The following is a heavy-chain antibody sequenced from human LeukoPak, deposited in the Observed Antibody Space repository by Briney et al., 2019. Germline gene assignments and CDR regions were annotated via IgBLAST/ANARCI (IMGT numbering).Heavy chain of an antibody. J-gene: IGHJ4*02. CDR2: IYYSGST. D-gene: IGHD6-13*01. CDR1: GGSISSGGYY. V-gene: IGHV4-31*03. CDR3: ASGYSSSYYFDY. Sequence: SETLSLTCTVSGGSISSGGYYWSWIRQHPGKGLEWIGYIYYSGSTYYNPSLKSRVTISVDTSKNQFSLKLNSVTAADTAVYYCASGYSSSYYFDYWGQGTLVTVSS.